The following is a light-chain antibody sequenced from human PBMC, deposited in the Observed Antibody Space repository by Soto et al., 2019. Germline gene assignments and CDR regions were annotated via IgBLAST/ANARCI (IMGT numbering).Light chain of an antibody. CDR1: QAINTY. V-gene: IGKV1-27*01. Sequence: EMQMTQSPSSLSASVGDTVTITCRASQAINTYLAWYQQRPGKVPKLLIYGASTLQSGVPSRFSGSGSGTDFTLTISSLQPEDVVTYYCQKYDFVPWSFGQGTKVEIK. J-gene: IGKJ1*01. CDR2: GAS. CDR3: QKYDFVPWS.